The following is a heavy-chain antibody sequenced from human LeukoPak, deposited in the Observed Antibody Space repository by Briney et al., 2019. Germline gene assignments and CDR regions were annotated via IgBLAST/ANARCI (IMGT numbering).Heavy chain of an antibody. CDR1: GFTFSSFS. J-gene: IGHJ4*02. CDR2: ISGSGAST. CDR3: AKREYRSVWFLED. D-gene: IGHD6-19*01. V-gene: IGHV3-23*01. Sequence: PGGSLRLSGVASGFTFSSFSMNWVRQAPAKGLEWVSTISGSGASTYYADSLMGRIVVSRDNSKNTLYLQMNSLRADDTAVYYCAKREYRSVWFLEDWGQGTLVTVSS.